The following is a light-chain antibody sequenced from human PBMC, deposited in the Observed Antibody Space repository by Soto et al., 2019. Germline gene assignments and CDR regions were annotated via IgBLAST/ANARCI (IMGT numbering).Light chain of an antibody. V-gene: IGKV1-12*01. CDR3: QQTNSSPFP. CDR1: QGISRW. Sequence: IQMTQSPSSVSASVGDRVTITGRASQGISRWLAWYQQKPGKAPKLLIYTASRLQNGVPSRVSGRGSGTDFTLTITILQPDDFATYYCQQTNSSPFPFGHATPVDI. CDR2: TAS. J-gene: IGKJ3*01.